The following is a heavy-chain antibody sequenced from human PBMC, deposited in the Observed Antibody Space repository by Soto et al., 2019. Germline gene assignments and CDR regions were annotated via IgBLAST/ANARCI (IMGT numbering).Heavy chain of an antibody. CDR3: AKARAQYYDFWSGYPVDY. D-gene: IGHD3-3*01. V-gene: IGHV3-23*01. CDR1: GFTVSSYA. J-gene: IGHJ4*02. CDR2: ISGSGGST. Sequence: GGSLRLSCAASGFTVSSYAMSWVRQAPGKGLEWVSGISGSGGSTYYADSVKGRFTISRDNSKNTLYLQMNSLRAEDTAVYYCAKARAQYYDFWSGYPVDYWGQGTLVTVSS.